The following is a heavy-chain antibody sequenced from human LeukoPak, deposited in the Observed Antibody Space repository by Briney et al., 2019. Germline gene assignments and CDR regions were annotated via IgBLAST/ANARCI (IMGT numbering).Heavy chain of an antibody. D-gene: IGHD2-2*01. CDR2: INHSGST. V-gene: IGHV4-34*01. CDR1: GGSFSGYY. J-gene: IGHJ6*02. CDR3: ARGPYCSSTSCYDSYYYYGMDV. Sequence: SETLSLTCAVYGGSFSGYYWSWIRQPPGKGLEWIGEINHSGSTNYNQSLKSRVTISVHSSKYKFSLKLSSVTAADTVVYYCARGPYCSSTSCYDSYYYYGMDVWGQGTTVTVSS.